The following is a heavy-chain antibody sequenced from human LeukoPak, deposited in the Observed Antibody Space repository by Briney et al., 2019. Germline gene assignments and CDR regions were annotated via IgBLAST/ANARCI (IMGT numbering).Heavy chain of an antibody. V-gene: IGHV4-39*01. Sequence: SETLSLTCTVSGGSITSSSYYWVWIRQPPGKGLEWIGSIYYSGNTYYNPSLKSRVAISVDTSENLFSLKLSSVTAADTAVYYCARYPRSYSSGWTALDIWGQGTTVTVSS. CDR3: ARYPRSYSSGWTALDI. J-gene: IGHJ3*02. CDR1: GGSITSSSYY. D-gene: IGHD6-19*01. CDR2: IYYSGNT.